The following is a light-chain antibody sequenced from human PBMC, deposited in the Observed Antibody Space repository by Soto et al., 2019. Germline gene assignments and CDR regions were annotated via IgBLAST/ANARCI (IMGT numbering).Light chain of an antibody. V-gene: IGKV1-17*01. CDR1: RAIRKD. J-gene: IGKJ4*01. Sequence: IKITRPQSSLFASVGAGVTILCRPVRAIRKDLGWYQQKPGKAPQGLIYAASSLQNEAPLRFSGSGSGTEFTLTISSLQPEDFPTYYCLQHNTYPLTFGGGTKVEIK. CDR2: AAS. CDR3: LQHNTYPLT.